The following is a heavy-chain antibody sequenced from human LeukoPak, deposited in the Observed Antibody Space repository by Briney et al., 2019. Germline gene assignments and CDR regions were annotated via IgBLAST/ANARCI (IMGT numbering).Heavy chain of an antibody. Sequence: SVEVSCKASGGTFSSYTISWVRQAPGQGLEWMGRIIPILGIANYAQKFQGRVTITADKSTSTAYMELSSLRSEDTAVYYCARSQTYYDYVWGVWGQGTMVTVSS. CDR1: GGTFSSYT. CDR2: IIPILGIA. J-gene: IGHJ3*01. V-gene: IGHV1-69*02. D-gene: IGHD3-16*01. CDR3: ARSQTYYDYVWGV.